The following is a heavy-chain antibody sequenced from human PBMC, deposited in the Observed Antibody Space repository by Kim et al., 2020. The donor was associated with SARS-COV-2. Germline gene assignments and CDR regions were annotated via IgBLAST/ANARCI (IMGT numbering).Heavy chain of an antibody. CDR3: ENDVDPGVGAIDY. V-gene: IGHV3-9*01. J-gene: IGHJ4*02. D-gene: IGHD1-26*01. CDR2: ISRDSGPI. Sequence: GGSLSLSCKTYGFTFSDYAMHWVRQRPEKGLEWVSGISRDSGPIEYADYVRGRFSISRDNAKNSLYLQMSSLRLEDTGLYYCENDVDPGVGAIDYWGQGNLVTVSS. CDR1: GFTFSDYA.